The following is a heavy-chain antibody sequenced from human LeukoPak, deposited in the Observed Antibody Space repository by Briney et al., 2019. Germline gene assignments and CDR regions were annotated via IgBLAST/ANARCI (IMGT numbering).Heavy chain of an antibody. D-gene: IGHD6-13*01. J-gene: IGHJ1*01. Sequence: ASVKVSCKASGYTFTSYGISWVRQAPGQGLEWMGWISAYNGNTNYARKLQGRVTMTTDTSTSTAYMELRSLRSDDTAVYYCARVIAAAGPFGHWGQGTLVTVSS. CDR1: GYTFTSYG. CDR3: ARVIAAAGPFGH. CDR2: ISAYNGNT. V-gene: IGHV1-18*01.